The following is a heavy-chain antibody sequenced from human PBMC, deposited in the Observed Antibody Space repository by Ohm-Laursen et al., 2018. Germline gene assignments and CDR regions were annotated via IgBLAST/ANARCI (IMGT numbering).Heavy chain of an antibody. CDR2: IYPGDSDT. J-gene: IGHJ3*02. V-gene: IGHV5-51*01. Sequence: GASLKISCKGSGYSFTSYWIGWVRQMPGKGLGWMGIIYPGDSDTRYSPSFQGQVTISADKSITTAYLQWSSLKASDTAMYYCARTDGGVIVYDAFDIWGQGTMVTVSS. CDR3: ARTDGGVIVYDAFDI. CDR1: GYSFTSYW. D-gene: IGHD3-16*02.